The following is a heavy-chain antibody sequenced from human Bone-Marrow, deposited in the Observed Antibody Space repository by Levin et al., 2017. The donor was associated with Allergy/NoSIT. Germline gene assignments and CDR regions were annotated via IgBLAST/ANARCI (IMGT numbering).Heavy chain of an antibody. CDR1: GFTFSSYW. Sequence: GGSLRLSCGTSGFTFSSYWMHWVRQVPGKGLEWVSRINDDGSYTIYADSVKGRFTISRENAKNTMHLQMNRLRVEDTAVYYCTREILAPGKTMDVWGQGTTVTVSS. D-gene: IGHD2-8*02. J-gene: IGHJ6*02. CDR3: TREILAPGKTMDV. V-gene: IGHV3-74*01. CDR2: INDDGSYT.